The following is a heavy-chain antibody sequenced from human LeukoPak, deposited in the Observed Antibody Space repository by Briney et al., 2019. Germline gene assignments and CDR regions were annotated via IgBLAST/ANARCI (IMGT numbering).Heavy chain of an antibody. CDR2: INHSGST. CDR3: ARFSRQGLDY. CDR1: GGSFSGYY. J-gene: IGHJ4*02. V-gene: IGHV4-34*01. Sequence: SETLSLTCAVYGGSFSGYYWSWIRQPPGKGLEWIGEINHSGSTNYNPSLKSRVTISVDTSKNQFSLKLSSVTAADTAVYYCARFSRQGLDYWGQGTLVTVSS.